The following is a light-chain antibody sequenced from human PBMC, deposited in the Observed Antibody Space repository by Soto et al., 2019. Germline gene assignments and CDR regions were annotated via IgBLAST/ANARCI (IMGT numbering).Light chain of an antibody. CDR2: DVS. V-gene: IGKV1-5*01. J-gene: IGKJ1*01. Sequence: DIQMTQSPSTLSASVGDTVTITCRASQSVSDSLAWYQVKPGEAPKLLIFDVSNLETGVPSRFSGSGSGTEFSLTIRGLQPDDFATYYCQQYDYSRTVGQGTKVDIK. CDR3: QQYDYSRT. CDR1: QSVSDS.